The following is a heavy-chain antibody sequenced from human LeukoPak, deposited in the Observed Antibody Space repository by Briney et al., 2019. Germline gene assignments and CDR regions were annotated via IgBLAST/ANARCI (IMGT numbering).Heavy chain of an antibody. CDR1: GFTFSSYG. Sequence: GGSLRLSCAASGFTFSSYGMHWVRQAPGKGLEWVAVISYDGSNKYYVDSVKGRFTISRDNSKNTLYLQINSLRVEDTAVYYCAKRFSSGWDFDYWGQGTLVTVSS. D-gene: IGHD6-19*01. CDR3: AKRFSSGWDFDY. V-gene: IGHV3-30*18. CDR2: ISYDGSNK. J-gene: IGHJ4*02.